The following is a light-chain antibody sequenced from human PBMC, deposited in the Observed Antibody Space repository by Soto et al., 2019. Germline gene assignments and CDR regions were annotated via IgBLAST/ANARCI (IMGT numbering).Light chain of an antibody. V-gene: IGKV3-20*01. J-gene: IGKJ1*01. CDR2: GAS. CDR1: QRVSSHS. Sequence: EIVLAHSAGALSLSNRERATLSCRASQRVSSHSLAWYQQKPGQAPRTLVYGASSRATGIPDRFSASGSGTDFTLTISRLEPEDFAVYYCHHYPRSSWTFGQGTKVDI. CDR3: HHYPRSSWT.